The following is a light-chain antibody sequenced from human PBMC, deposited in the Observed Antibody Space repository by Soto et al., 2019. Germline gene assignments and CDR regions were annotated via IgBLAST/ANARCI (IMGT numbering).Light chain of an antibody. V-gene: IGLV2-14*01. CDR1: SSDLGSYDY. Sequence: QSALTQPASVSGSPGQSITISCTGTSSDLGSYDYVSWYQQHPGKGPKLMIYDVSNRPSGVSNRFSGSKSGNTASLTISGPQTEDEADYYCSSYTHSSTLFGGGTKLTVL. J-gene: IGLJ2*01. CDR2: DVS. CDR3: SSYTHSSTL.